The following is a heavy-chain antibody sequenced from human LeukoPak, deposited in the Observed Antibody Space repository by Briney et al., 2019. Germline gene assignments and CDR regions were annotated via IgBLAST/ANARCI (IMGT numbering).Heavy chain of an antibody. V-gene: IGHV3-23*01. Sequence: GGSLRLSCAASGFTFTGYAMSWVRQAPGKGLEWVSAISGSGGSTHYADSVKGRFSISRDNSKRTVYLQMNSLRAEDKAVYYCAKSGYYHDSSGHYLYYFDYWGQGTLVTVSS. CDR3: AKSGYYHDSSGHYLYYFDY. CDR2: ISGSGGST. D-gene: IGHD3-22*01. CDR1: GFTFTGYA. J-gene: IGHJ4*02.